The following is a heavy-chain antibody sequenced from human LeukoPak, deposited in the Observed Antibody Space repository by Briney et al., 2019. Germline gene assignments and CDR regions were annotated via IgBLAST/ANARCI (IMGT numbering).Heavy chain of an antibody. D-gene: IGHD2-15*01. CDR1: GGSVSDYY. CDR2: IYISSWSI. J-gene: IGHJ4*02. CDR3: AGQTHDSPFDH. Sequence: SETLSLTYSVSGGSVSDYYWRWIRQPGRKGLEGIGRIYISSWSIIYNPSLKNRVTLAVDNSKNQFSLNLSSVTAADPAVYYCAGQTHDSPFDHWRQRTLVTVSS. V-gene: IGHV4-4*07.